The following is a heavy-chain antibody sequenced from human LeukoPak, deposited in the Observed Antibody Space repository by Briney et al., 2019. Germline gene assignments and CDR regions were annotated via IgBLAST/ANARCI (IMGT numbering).Heavy chain of an antibody. Sequence: SETLSLTCTVSGGSFSSNGHYWNWIRQPPGKGLEWIGYILNRGSTNYNPSLKSRVTISVDTANDQFSLRLSSVTAADTAVYYCARVRYYDSSGSRYFDYWGQGTLVTVSS. V-gene: IGHV4-61*08. CDR3: ARVRYYDSSGSRYFDY. D-gene: IGHD3-22*01. CDR1: GGSFSSNGHY. J-gene: IGHJ4*02. CDR2: ILNRGST.